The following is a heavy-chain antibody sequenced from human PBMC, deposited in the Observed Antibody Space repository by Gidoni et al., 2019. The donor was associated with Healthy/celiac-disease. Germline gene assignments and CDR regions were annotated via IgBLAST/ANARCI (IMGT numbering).Heavy chain of an antibody. Sequence: QVQLQQWGAGLLKPSETLSLTCAVYGGSFSGYYWRWLRQPPGKGLEWIGEINHSGSTNYNPSLKSRVTISVDTSKNQFSLKLSSVTAADTAVYYCARGRRHYDFWSGYYTGKGEFDYWGQGTLVTVSS. CDR2: INHSGST. CDR1: GGSFSGYY. D-gene: IGHD3-3*01. CDR3: ARGRRHYDFWSGYYTGKGEFDY. J-gene: IGHJ4*02. V-gene: IGHV4-34*01.